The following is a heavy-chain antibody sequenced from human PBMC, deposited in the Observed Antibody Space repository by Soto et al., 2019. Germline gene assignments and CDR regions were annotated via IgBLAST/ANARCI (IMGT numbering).Heavy chain of an antibody. CDR3: AKDKHSSSVPDALDI. J-gene: IGHJ3*02. Sequence: GALRLSCAASGFTFSNAWMNWVRQAPGKGLEWVGRIKSKTDGGTTDSVKGRFTISRDNSKNTLYLQMNSLRAEDTAVYYCAKDKHSSSVPDALDISSQGTIDIVSS. CDR1: GFTFSNAW. CDR2: IKSKTDGGTT. D-gene: IGHD6-6*01. V-gene: IGHV3-15*07.